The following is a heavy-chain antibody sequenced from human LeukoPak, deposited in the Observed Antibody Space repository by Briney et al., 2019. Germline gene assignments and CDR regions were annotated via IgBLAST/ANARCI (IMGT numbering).Heavy chain of an antibody. Sequence: PSGTLSLTCAVSGGSISSSNWWSWVRQPPGKGLEWIGEIYHSGSTNYNPSLKSRVTISVDKSKNQFSLKLSSVTAADTAVYYCARDSSSGVYYYYGMDVWGQGTTVTVSS. V-gene: IGHV4-4*02. CDR3: ARDSSSGVYYYYGMDV. CDR2: IYHSGST. J-gene: IGHJ6*02. CDR1: GGSISSSNW. D-gene: IGHD6-19*01.